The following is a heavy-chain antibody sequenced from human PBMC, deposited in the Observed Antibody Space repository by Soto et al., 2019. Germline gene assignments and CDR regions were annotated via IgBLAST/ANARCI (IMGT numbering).Heavy chain of an antibody. CDR1: GGSISSYY. V-gene: IGHV4-59*08. Sequence: SETLSLTYTVSGGSISSYYWSWIRQPPGKGLEWIGYIYYSGSTNYNPSLKSRVTISVDTSKNQFSLKLSSVTAADTAVYYCARQPLYGSGRYAPYYYYYMDVWGKGTTVTVSS. D-gene: IGHD3-10*01. CDR2: IYYSGST. CDR3: ARQPLYGSGRYAPYYYYYMDV. J-gene: IGHJ6*03.